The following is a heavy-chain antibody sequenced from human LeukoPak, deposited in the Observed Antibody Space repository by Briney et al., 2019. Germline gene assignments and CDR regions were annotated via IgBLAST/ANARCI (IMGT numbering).Heavy chain of an antibody. CDR2: ISGSGGST. CDR1: GFTFSSYA. Sequence: GGSLRLSCAASGFTFSSYAMSWVRQAPGKGLGWVSAISGSGGSTYYADSVKGRFTISRDNSKNTLYLQMNSLRAEDTAVYYCAKCPILYYYYYMDVWGKGTTVTVSS. CDR3: AKCPILYYYYYMDV. D-gene: IGHD2-21*01. J-gene: IGHJ6*03. V-gene: IGHV3-23*01.